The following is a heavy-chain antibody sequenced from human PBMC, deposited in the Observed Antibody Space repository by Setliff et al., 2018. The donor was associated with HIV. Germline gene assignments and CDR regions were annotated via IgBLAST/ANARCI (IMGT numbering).Heavy chain of an antibody. CDR3: ASDKTAVPRDVDAFDI. V-gene: IGHV4-39*01. CDR1: GGSISSGSYY. CDR2: IYHSGST. J-gene: IGHJ3*02. Sequence: PSETLSLTCTVSGGSISSGSYYWSWIRQPAGKGLEWIGSIYHSGSTYDTPSLKSRVTLSVDTSKNQFSLRLSSVAAGDPAVYYCASDKTAVPRDVDAFDIWGQGTMVTVSS. D-gene: IGHD6-13*01.